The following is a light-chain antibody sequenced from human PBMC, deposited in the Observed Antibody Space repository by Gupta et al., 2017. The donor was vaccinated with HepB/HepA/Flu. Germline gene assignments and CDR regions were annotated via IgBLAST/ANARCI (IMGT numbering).Light chain of an antibody. V-gene: IGKV1-5*03. CDR1: QSISSW. J-gene: IGKJ2*04. Sequence: DIQMTQSPSNLSASVGDRVTITCRASQSISSWLAWYQQKPGKAPKLLIYKASRVESGVPSRFSGSGYGKEFTLTSSSRQPDDCATYYGRQYNSYCSFGQGTKLEIK. CDR2: KAS. CDR3: RQYNSYCS.